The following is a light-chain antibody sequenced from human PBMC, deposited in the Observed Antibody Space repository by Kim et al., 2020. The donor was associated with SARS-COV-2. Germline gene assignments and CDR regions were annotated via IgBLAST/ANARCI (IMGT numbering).Light chain of an antibody. J-gene: IGKJ2*01. CDR2: AAS. CDR1: ESVTNNY. V-gene: IGKV3-20*01. Sequence: DIVLTQSPGTLSLSPGERATLSCRASESVTNNYLAWYQQKPGQAPRVLIFAASTRAAGIPDRFSGSGSGTDFTLTISRLEPEDFAVYYCQQFGPSSMYTFGQGTKVEIK. CDR3: QQFGPSSMYT.